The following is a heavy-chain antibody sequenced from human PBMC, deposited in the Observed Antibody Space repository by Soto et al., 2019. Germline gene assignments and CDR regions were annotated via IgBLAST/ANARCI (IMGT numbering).Heavy chain of an antibody. CDR1: GFTFSSYW. Sequence: EVQLVESEGGLVQPGGSLSLSCAASGFTFSSYWMSWVRQAPGKGLEWVANIKQDGSEKYYVDSVKGRFTISRDNAKNSLYLQMNRLRAEDTAVYYCARGLGYCSGGSCYSGYLQHWGQGTLVTVSS. CDR2: IKQDGSEK. D-gene: IGHD2-15*01. J-gene: IGHJ1*01. V-gene: IGHV3-7*01. CDR3: ARGLGYCSGGSCYSGYLQH.